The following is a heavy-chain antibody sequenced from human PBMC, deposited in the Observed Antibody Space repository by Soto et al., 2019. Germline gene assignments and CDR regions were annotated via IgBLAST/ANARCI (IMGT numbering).Heavy chain of an antibody. CDR1: GGTFSGYY. D-gene: IGHD6-13*01. CDR3: ARTYSSSWSPFDY. V-gene: IGHV4-34*01. Sequence: SETLCVTCAVYGGTFSGYYWSWIRKPPGKGLEWIGEINQSGSTNYNPSLKSRVTISVDTSKNQFSLKLSSVTAADTAVYYCARTYSSSWSPFDYWGQGTLVTVSS. CDR2: INQSGST. J-gene: IGHJ4*02.